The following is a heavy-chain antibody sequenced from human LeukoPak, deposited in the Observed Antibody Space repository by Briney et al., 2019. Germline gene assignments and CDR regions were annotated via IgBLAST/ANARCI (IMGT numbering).Heavy chain of an antibody. V-gene: IGHV1-2*02. CDR2: INRNGGGT. D-gene: IGHD3-9*01. J-gene: IGHJ3*01. CDR3: ARSEVQTYYVLLTGYLPPYYSFDV. Sequence: ASVKVSCKASGYTFTGYYMHWMRQAPGQGLEWMGWINRNGGGTNYAQKFQGRVTMTRDTFISTAYMELSRLRSDDTAAYYRARSEVQTYYVLLTGYLPPYYSFDVWGQGTMVTVSS. CDR1: GYTFTGYY.